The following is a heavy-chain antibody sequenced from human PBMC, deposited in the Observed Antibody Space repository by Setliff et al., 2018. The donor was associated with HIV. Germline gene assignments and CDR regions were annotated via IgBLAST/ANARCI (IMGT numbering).Heavy chain of an antibody. CDR3: ARDPHYFDTSGHYSWFYFDY. CDR1: GYSISSGYY. Sequence: SETLSLTCAVSGYSISSGYYWGWIRQSPGRGLEWIGSISSSGSTTYHPSLRSRVTVSAATSKNQFSLKLTSVTAADTAVYFCARDPHYFDTSGHYSWFYFDYWGQGTLVTVSS. D-gene: IGHD3-22*01. J-gene: IGHJ4*02. V-gene: IGHV4-38-2*02. CDR2: ISSSGST.